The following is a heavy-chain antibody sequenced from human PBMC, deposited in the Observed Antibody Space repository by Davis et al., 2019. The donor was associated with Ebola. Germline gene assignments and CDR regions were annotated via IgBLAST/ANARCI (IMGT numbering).Heavy chain of an antibody. CDR2: IIPIFGTA. J-gene: IGHJ6*02. Sequence: SVKVSCKASGGTFSSYAISWVRQAPGQGLEWMGGIIPIFGTANYAQKFQGRVTITADESTSTAYMELSSLRSEDTAVYYCARERLSSSWEGYYYYGMDVWGQGTTVTVSS. CDR3: ARERLSSSWEGYYYYGMDV. D-gene: IGHD6-13*01. V-gene: IGHV1-69*13. CDR1: GGTFSSYA.